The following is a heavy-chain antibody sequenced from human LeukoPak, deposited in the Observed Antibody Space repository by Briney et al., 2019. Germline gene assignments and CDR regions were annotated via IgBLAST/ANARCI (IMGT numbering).Heavy chain of an antibody. Sequence: GGSLRLSCAASGFSFSNYPMQWVRQAPGKGLEWVATISYDGSSRYSAASVKGRFTTSRDNSKNTLSLQMNSLRVEDTAMYYCASPPGRPNGDWGQGTLVTVSS. CDR1: GFSFSNYP. CDR2: ISYDGSSR. V-gene: IGHV3-30*04. CDR3: ASPPGRPNGD. D-gene: IGHD7-27*01. J-gene: IGHJ4*02.